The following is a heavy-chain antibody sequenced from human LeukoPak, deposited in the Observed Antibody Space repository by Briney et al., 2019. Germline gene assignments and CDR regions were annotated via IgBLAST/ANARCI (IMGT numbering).Heavy chain of an antibody. CDR1: GFTFSSYG. D-gene: IGHD1-1*01. Sequence: PGGSLRLSCAASGFTFSSYGMHWVRQAPGKGLEWVAVISHDGSNKYYADSVKGRFTISRDNSKNTLYLQMNSLRAEDTAVYYYAKDLQLEGPYYYYGMDVWGKGTTVTVSS. J-gene: IGHJ6*04. CDR3: AKDLQLEGPYYYYGMDV. CDR2: ISHDGSNK. V-gene: IGHV3-30*18.